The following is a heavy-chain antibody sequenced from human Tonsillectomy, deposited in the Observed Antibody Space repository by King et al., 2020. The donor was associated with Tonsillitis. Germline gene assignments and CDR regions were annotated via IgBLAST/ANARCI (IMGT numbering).Heavy chain of an antibody. D-gene: IGHD2-15*01. CDR3: ASRGECSAGTCHSGSAEHFQH. CDR1: GFTVSNFA. V-gene: IGHV3-30-3*01. J-gene: IGHJ1*01. Sequence: VQLVESGGGVVQPGRSLRLSCAASGFTVSNFAMHWVRQAPGKGLEWVAVISSDGNNKHYADSVQGRFTISRDTSKSTLSLHMNSLRSEDTAVYYFASRGECSAGTCHSGSAEHFQHWGQGTLVTVSS. CDR2: ISSDGNNK.